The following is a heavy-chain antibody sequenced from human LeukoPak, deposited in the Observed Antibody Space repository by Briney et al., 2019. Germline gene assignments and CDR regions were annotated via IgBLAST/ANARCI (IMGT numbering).Heavy chain of an antibody. J-gene: IGHJ4*02. CDR1: GYTFTSYG. D-gene: IGHD3-10*01. Sequence: ASVKVSCKASGYTFTSYGISWVRQAPGQGLEWMGGIIPIFGTANYAQKFQGRVTITTDESTSTAYMELSSLRSEDTAVYYCARLHYYGSGSFLQPWGQGTLVTVSS. CDR2: IIPIFGTA. V-gene: IGHV1-69*05. CDR3: ARLHYYGSGSFLQP.